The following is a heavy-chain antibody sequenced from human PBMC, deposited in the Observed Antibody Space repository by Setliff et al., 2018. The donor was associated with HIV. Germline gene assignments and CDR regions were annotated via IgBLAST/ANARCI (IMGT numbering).Heavy chain of an antibody. CDR3: AGRPSFDWLFTGDY. CDR2: IHSSGST. CDR1: GGSISSYY. Sequence: SETLSLTCTISGGSISSYYWSWIRQPPGKGLEWIGNIHSSGSTNYNPSLKSRVTITVDTSKYQFSLRLSSVTAADTAVYYCAGRPSFDWLFTGDYWGQGTLVTAPQ. J-gene: IGHJ4*02. V-gene: IGHV4-4*09. D-gene: IGHD3-9*01.